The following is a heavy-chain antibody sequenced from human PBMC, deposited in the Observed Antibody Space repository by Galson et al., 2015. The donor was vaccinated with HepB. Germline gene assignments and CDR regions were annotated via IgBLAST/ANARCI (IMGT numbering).Heavy chain of an antibody. CDR3: ASALLSYGLDV. Sequence: SETLSLTCTVSGGSVSSGSYYWNWIRQPPGKGLELIGYIYYSGVTNYNPSLKSRVTISVDTSKNQFSLKLSSVTAADTAVYYCASALLSYGLDVWGQGTTVTASS. CDR1: GGSVSSGSYY. CDR2: IYYSGVT. V-gene: IGHV4-61*01. D-gene: IGHD2/OR15-2a*01. J-gene: IGHJ6*02.